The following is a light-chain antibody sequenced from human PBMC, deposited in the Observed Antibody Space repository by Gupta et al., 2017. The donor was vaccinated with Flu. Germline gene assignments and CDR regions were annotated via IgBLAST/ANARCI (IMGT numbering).Light chain of an antibody. Sequence: DIQMTQSPSSLSASVGDRVTITCRASQNINSKLNWYQQKPGKAPRLLIYATSTLQSGVASRFSGSGFGTDFTLTISRLQPEDFATYHCQQTDGTPPTFGQGTKVEI. V-gene: IGKV1-39*01. CDR3: QQTDGTPPT. J-gene: IGKJ1*01. CDR1: QNINSK. CDR2: ATS.